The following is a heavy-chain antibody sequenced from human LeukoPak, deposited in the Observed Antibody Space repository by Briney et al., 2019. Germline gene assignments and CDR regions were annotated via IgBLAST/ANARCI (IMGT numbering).Heavy chain of an antibody. J-gene: IGHJ4*02. D-gene: IGHD5-18*01. V-gene: IGHV3-53*01. CDR2: IYGGDDT. CDR1: GFTVSGSY. Sequence: GGSLRLSCAASGFTVSGSYMSWVRQAPGKGLEWVSVIYGGDDTNYADSVKGRFTISRDNSKNTLYLQMHSLRVDGTAVYYCALRGVDTIMVSDFDYWGQGTLVTVSS. CDR3: ALRGVDTIMVSDFDY.